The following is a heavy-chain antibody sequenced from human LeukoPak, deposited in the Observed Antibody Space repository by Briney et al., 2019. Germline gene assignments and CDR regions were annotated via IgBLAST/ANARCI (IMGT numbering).Heavy chain of an antibody. J-gene: IGHJ5*02. CDR3: ARAYSGYDRRFDP. V-gene: IGHV1-2*02. D-gene: IGHD5-12*01. CDR2: INPNSGGT. CDR1: RYTFTGYY. Sequence: ASVKVSCKASRYTFTGYYMHWVRQAPGQGLEWMGWINPNSGGTNYAQKFQGRVTMTRDTSISTAYMELSRLRSDDTAVYYCARAYSGYDRRFDPWGQGTLVTVSS.